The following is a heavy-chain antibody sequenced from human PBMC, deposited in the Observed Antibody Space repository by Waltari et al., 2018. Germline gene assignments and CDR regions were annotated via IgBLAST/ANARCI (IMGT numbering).Heavy chain of an antibody. J-gene: IGHJ4*02. CDR1: GYSISSGYY. Sequence: QVQLQESGPGLVKPSETLSLTCAVSGYSISSGYYSGWIRQPPGTWREWIGSIYHSGSTYSNPSLESRVTISVDTCKNQFSVKLSSVTAADTAVYYCARGASTICGVVNMQGGFDYWGQGTLVTVSS. V-gene: IGHV4-38-2*01. CDR3: ARGASTICGVVNMQGGFDY. CDR2: IYHSGST. D-gene: IGHD3-3*01.